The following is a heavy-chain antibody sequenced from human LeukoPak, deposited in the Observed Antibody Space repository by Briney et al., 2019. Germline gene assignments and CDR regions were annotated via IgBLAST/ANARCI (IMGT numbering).Heavy chain of an antibody. Sequence: ASVKVSCKASGGTFSSYAISWVRQAPGQGLEWMGGIIPIFGTTNYAQKFQGRVTITADESTSTAYMELSSLRSEDTAVYYCARPLPGALLTFDYWGQGTLVTVSS. CDR2: IIPIFGTT. CDR1: GGTFSSYA. D-gene: IGHD3-10*01. J-gene: IGHJ4*02. V-gene: IGHV1-69*13. CDR3: ARPLPGALLTFDY.